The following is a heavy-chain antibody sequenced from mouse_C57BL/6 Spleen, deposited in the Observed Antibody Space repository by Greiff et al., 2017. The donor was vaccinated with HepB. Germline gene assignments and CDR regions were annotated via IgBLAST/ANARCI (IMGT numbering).Heavy chain of an antibody. V-gene: IGHV5-6*02. CDR3: ASTTMVTTGGYYFDC. J-gene: IGHJ2*01. CDR2: ISSGVCYT. CDR1: GFTFRSYG. D-gene: IGHD2-2*01. Sequence: EVKLVESGGVLVKPGGSLKLSCAASGFTFRSYGMSWFRLTPDTRLEWVATISSGVCYTYYPDSVKGRFTISRDNAKNTLYLQMSSLKSEDTAMCYCASTTMVTTGGYYFDCWGQGTTLTFSS.